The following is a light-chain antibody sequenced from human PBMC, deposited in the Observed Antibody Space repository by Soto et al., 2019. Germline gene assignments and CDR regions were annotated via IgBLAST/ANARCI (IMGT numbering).Light chain of an antibody. J-gene: IGKJ2*01. CDR1: QSVSSN. CDR2: GAS. CDR3: HQYNNWPPVT. Sequence: EIVMTQSPATLSVSPGERATLSCRASQSVSSNLAWYQQNPGQAPRLLIYGASTRATGIPARFSGSGSGTEFTLTISSRQSEDFAVYYCHQYNNWPPVTVGQGTKVDIK. V-gene: IGKV3-15*01.